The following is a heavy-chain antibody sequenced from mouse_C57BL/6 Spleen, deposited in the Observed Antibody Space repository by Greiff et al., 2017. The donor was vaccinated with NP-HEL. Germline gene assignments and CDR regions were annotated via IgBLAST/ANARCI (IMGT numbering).Heavy chain of an antibody. J-gene: IGHJ1*03. V-gene: IGHV2-2*01. CDR2: IWSGGST. Sequence: QVQLQQSGPGLVQPSQSLSITCTVSGFSLTSYGVHWVRQSPGKGLEWLGVIWSGGSTDYNAAFISRLSISKDNSKSQVFFKMNSLQADDTAIYYCAARGYFDVWGTGTTVTVSS. CDR1: GFSLTSYG. CDR3: AARGYFDV.